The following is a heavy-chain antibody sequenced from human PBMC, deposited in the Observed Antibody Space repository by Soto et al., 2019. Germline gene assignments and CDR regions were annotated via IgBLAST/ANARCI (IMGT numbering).Heavy chain of an antibody. CDR3: AREKLSSGSWPSYLDY. CDR2: IYYSGST. V-gene: IGHV4-31*03. D-gene: IGHD6-13*01. Sequence: SETLSLTCTVSGGSISSGGYYWSWIRQHPGKGLEWIGYIYYSGSTYYNPSLKSRVTISVDTSKNQFSLKLSSVTAADTAVYYFAREKLSSGSWPSYLDYWGQGTLVTVSS. J-gene: IGHJ4*02. CDR1: GGSISSGGYY.